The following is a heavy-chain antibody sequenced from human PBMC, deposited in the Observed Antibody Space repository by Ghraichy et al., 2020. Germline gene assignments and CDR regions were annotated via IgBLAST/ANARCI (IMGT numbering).Heavy chain of an antibody. CDR3: AREDSQTTVTYDVEIYYYDGMDV. D-gene: IGHD4-17*01. V-gene: IGHV3-48*02. J-gene: IGHJ6*02. Sequence: GGSPRLSCAASGFTFSDYSMNWVRQAPGKGLEWVSYINSGSSTIYYADSVKGRFTISRDNAKNSLYLQMNSLRDEDTAVYYCAREDSQTTVTYDVEIYYYDGMDVWGQGTTVTVSS. CDR2: INSGSSTI. CDR1: GFTFSDYS.